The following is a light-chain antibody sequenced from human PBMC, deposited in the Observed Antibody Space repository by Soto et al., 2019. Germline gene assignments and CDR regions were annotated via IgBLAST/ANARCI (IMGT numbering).Light chain of an antibody. V-gene: IGKV4-1*01. CDR1: QSVLSNSNNQNY. CDR3: QQYFSTPT. J-gene: IGKJ4*01. Sequence: DIVMTQSPDSLAVSLGERATINCKSSQSVLSNSNNQNYLAWYQQKPGQPPKLLIYWASTREAGVPDRFSGSVSGTDFTLTVSSLQAEDVAVYFCQQYFSTPTFGGGTKVEI. CDR2: WAS.